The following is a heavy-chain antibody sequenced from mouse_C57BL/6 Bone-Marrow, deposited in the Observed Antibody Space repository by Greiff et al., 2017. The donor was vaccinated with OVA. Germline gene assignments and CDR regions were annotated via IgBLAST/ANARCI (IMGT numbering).Heavy chain of an antibody. J-gene: IGHJ1*03. D-gene: IGHD1-1*01. V-gene: IGHV1-18*01. CDR3: ARREYYGSSYPTEYFDV. CDR1: GYTFTDYN. CDR2: INPNNGGT. Sequence: VQLQQSGPELVKPGASVKIPCKASGYTFTDYNMDWVKQSHGKSLEWIGDINPNNGGTIYNQKFKGKATLTVDKSSSTAYMALRSLTSEDTAVYYCARREYYGSSYPTEYFDVWGTGTTVTVSS.